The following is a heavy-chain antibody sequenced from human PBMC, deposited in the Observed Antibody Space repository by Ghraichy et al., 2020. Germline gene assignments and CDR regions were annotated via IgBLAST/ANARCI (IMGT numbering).Heavy chain of an antibody. J-gene: IGHJ5*02. Sequence: GGSLRLSCAASGFTISSYWMSWICQAPGKGLVWVSRIKGDGSSLSYADSVKGRFTISRDNAKNTLYLQMNNLKDEDTAVYYCARSDWFDPWGQGTLVTVSS. CDR3: ARSDWFDP. V-gene: IGHV3-74*01. CDR2: IKGDGSSL. CDR1: GFTISSYW.